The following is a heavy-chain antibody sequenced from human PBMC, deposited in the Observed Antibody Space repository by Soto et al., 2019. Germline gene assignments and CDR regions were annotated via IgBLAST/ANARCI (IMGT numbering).Heavy chain of an antibody. CDR2: IYYSGST. D-gene: IGHD5-12*01. J-gene: IGHJ5*02. V-gene: IGHV4-30-4*01. Sequence: SETLSLTCTVSGGSISSGDYYWSWIRQPPGKGLEWIGYIYYSGSTYYNPSLKSRVTISVDTSKNQFSLKLSSVTAADTAVYYCARIVATIVPNWFDPWGQGTLVTVLL. CDR3: ARIVATIVPNWFDP. CDR1: GGSISSGDYY.